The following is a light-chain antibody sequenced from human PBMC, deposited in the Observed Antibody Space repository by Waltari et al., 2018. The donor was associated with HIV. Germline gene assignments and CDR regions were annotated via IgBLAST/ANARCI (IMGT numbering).Light chain of an antibody. J-gene: IGLJ3*02. CDR1: RSDVGSYNL. Sequence: QSALTQPASVSGSPGQSLTISCTGTRSDVGSYNLVSWYQQHPGKAPKLMIYEVSKRPSGVSNRFSGSKSDSTASLTISGLQAEDEADYYCCSYAAGTTWVFGGGTSLTVL. CDR2: EVS. CDR3: CSYAAGTTWV. V-gene: IGLV2-23*02.